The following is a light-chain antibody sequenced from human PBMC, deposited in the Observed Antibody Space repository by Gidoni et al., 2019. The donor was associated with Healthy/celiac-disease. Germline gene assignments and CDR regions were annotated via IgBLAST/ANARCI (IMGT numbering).Light chain of an antibody. CDR1: SSDVGGYNY. V-gene: IGLV2-14*01. J-gene: IGLJ2*01. CDR2: DVS. CDR3: SSYTSSSTLV. Sequence: QSALTQPASVSGSPGQAITISCTGTSSDVGGYNYGSWYQQHTGKAPKLMSYDVSNRPSGVSNRFSGSKSGNTAALTISGLQAEDEADYYCSSYTSSSTLVFGGGTKLTVL.